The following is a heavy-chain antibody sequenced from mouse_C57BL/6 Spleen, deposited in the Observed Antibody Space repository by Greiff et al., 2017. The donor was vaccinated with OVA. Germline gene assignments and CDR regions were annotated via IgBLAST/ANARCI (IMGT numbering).Heavy chain of an antibody. D-gene: IGHD2-2*01. J-gene: IGHJ3*01. V-gene: IGHV3-6*01. CDR3: AREEGLRRGGFAY. CDR2: ISYDGSN. Sequence: EVKLMESGPGLVKPSQSLSLTCSVTGYSITSGYYWNWIRQFPGNKLEWMGYISYDGSNNYNPSLKNRISITRDTSKNQFFLKLNSVTTEDTATYYCAREEGLRRGGFAYWGQGTLVTVSA. CDR1: GYSITSGYY.